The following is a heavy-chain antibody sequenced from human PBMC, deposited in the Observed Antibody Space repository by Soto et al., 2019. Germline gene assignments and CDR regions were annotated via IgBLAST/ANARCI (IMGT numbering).Heavy chain of an antibody. Sequence: PWGSLRVSCASSVFTFSSYAMRWVGQAPGKGLDWVAVISYDGSNKYYADSVKGRFTTSRDNSKNTLYLHMNSLRAEDTAVYYCAKDQWLYYDSSGFDYWGHGTLVTVSS. J-gene: IGHJ4*01. V-gene: IGHV3-30*18. CDR3: AKDQWLYYDSSGFDY. CDR1: VFTFSSYA. CDR2: ISYDGSNK. D-gene: IGHD3-22*01.